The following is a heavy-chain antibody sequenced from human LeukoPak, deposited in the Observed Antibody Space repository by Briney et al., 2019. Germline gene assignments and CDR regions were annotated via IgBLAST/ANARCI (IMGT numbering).Heavy chain of an antibody. CDR3: AKDRYGDTAMTRTFDY. V-gene: IGHV3-23*01. Sequence: PGGSLRLSCAASGFTFSSYAMSWVRQAPGKGLEWVSAISGSGGSTYYADSVKGRFTISRDNSKNTLYLQMNSLRAEDTAVYYCAKDRYGDTAMTRTFDYWGQGTLVTVSS. D-gene: IGHD5-18*01. J-gene: IGHJ4*02. CDR1: GFTFSSYA. CDR2: ISGSGGST.